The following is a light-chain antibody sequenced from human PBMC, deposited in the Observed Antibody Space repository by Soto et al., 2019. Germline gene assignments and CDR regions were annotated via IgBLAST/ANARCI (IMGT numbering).Light chain of an antibody. CDR3: QQYGSSMYT. Sequence: EIVLTQSPGTLSLSPWERATLSCRASQSISSSYLAWYQQKPGQAPRLLIYGVSSRATGIPDRFSGSGSGTDFTLTISRLEPADFAVYYCQQYGSSMYTFGQGTKVEIK. V-gene: IGKV3-20*01. CDR1: QSISSSY. CDR2: GVS. J-gene: IGKJ2*01.